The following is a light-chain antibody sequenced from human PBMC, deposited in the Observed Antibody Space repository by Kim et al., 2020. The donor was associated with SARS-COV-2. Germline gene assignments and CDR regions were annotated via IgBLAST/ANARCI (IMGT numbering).Light chain of an antibody. CDR3: SSYTSSSTWV. CDR2: DVT. Sequence: QSALTQPASVSGSPGQSITISCTGTRSDVGGYNYVSWYQQHSGKAPKLMIYDVTKWPSGVSNRFSGSKSGNTASLTISGLQAEDEANYYCSSYTSSSTWVFGGGTQLTVL. J-gene: IGLJ3*02. V-gene: IGLV2-14*01. CDR1: RSDVGGYNY.